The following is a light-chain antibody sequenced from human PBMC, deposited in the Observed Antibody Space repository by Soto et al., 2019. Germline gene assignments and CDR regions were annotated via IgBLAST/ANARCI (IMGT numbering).Light chain of an antibody. CDR1: QTITTL. CDR3: QQTCSTPPT. J-gene: IGKJ2*01. Sequence: DIQLTQSPSSLSASVGDTVTITCRASQTITTLLHWYQQTPGKAPDLLIYAASRLQSGVPSRFSGSGSGTDFTLTISSLQPEDFGTYYCQQTCSTPPTFGQGTRLQIK. V-gene: IGKV1-39*01. CDR2: AAS.